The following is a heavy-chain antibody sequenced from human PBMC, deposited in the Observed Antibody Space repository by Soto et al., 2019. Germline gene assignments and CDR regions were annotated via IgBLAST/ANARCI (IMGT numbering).Heavy chain of an antibody. J-gene: IGHJ4*02. CDR3: AKGYDYGDSRLLDY. Sequence: GGSLRLSCAASGFTCSRYAMSWVRQAPGKGLEWVSAISGSGGSTYYADSVKGRFTISRDNSKNTLYLQMNSLRAEDTAVYYCAKGYDYGDSRLLDYWGQGTLVTV. V-gene: IGHV3-23*01. D-gene: IGHD4-17*01. CDR2: ISGSGGST. CDR1: GFTCSRYA.